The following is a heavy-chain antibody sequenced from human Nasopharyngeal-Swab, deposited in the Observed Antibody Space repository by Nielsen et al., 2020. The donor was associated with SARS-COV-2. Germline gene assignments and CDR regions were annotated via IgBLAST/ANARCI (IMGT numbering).Heavy chain of an antibody. D-gene: IGHD5-18*01. Sequence: SVKVSCKASGGTFRSQGISWVRQAPGQGLEWMGRIIPMRGIANYAQKFQGRVTITADKSTSTVYMDLSSLRSEDTAVDYCARGPDPALKFDPWGQGTLVAVSS. CDR2: IIPMRGIA. CDR3: ARGPDPALKFDP. J-gene: IGHJ5*02. CDR1: GGTFRSQG. V-gene: IGHV1-69*04.